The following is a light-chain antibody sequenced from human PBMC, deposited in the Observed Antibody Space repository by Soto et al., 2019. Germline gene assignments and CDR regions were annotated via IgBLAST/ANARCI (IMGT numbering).Light chain of an antibody. V-gene: IGKV3-15*01. Sequence: EIVMTQSPATLSVSPGERATVSCRASQSVSSNLAWYQQKPGQAPRLLIYGASTRATGIPARFRGSGSWTEFTLTIASLQSEDFAVYYCQQYNNWPRTFGQGTKLLIK. CDR2: GAS. CDR1: QSVSSN. CDR3: QQYNNWPRT. J-gene: IGKJ2*01.